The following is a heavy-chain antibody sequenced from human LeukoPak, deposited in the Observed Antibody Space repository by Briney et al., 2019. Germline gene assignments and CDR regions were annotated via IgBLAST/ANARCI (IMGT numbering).Heavy chain of an antibody. Sequence: GGSLGLSCAVSGFTFSDYWMHWVRQASGKGLVWISRINTDGSVTDYADSVKGRFTISRDNAKNTLYLQMNSLITEDTALYYCTRSFGGSGDYWGQGTLVTVSS. D-gene: IGHD4-23*01. CDR1: GFTFSDYW. CDR2: INTDGSVT. V-gene: IGHV3-74*01. CDR3: TRSFGGSGDY. J-gene: IGHJ4*02.